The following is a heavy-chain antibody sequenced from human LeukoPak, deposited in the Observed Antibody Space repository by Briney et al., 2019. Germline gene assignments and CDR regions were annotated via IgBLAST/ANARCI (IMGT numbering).Heavy chain of an antibody. Sequence: GGSLRLSCAASGFNFNNYGMHWVRQAPGKGLEWVSGISGSGGSTYYADSVKGRFTISRDNSKNTLYLQMNSLRAEDTAVYYCARGRGGESGPFDYWGQGTLVTVSS. CDR1: GFNFNNYG. CDR3: ARGRGGESGPFDY. J-gene: IGHJ4*02. CDR2: ISGSGGST. D-gene: IGHD3-16*01. V-gene: IGHV3-NL1*01.